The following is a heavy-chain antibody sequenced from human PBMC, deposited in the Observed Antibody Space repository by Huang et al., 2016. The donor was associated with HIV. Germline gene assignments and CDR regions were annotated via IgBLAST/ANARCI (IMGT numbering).Heavy chain of an antibody. CDR2: ISADGSEE. Sequence: EVQLVQSGGGLVQPGGSLRLSCAASIVTFDSLWMSGVRQTPGKGLEWVANISADGSEEYCVDSVGGRFSISRDNSQRSLSLEMNSLTVEDAAIYYCARGQRFSVWGQGALVTVSS. J-gene: IGHJ4*02. CDR1: IVTFDSLW. D-gene: IGHD3-10*01. CDR3: ARGQRFSV. V-gene: IGHV3-7*04.